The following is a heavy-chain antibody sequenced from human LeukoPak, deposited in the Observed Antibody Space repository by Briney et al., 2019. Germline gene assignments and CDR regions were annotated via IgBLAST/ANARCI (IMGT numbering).Heavy chain of an antibody. J-gene: IGHJ5*02. D-gene: IGHD2-21*02. CDR2: IGSSGGST. Sequence: GGSLRLSCAASGFNFTNYAMNWVRQAPGRGLEWVSLIGSSGGSTYYAGSVKGRFTISRDNSKSTLYLQMNSLRAEDTAIYYCAKDGPTAIPSWFDPWGQGTLVTVSS. CDR1: GFNFTNYA. CDR3: AKDGPTAIPSWFDP. V-gene: IGHV3-23*01.